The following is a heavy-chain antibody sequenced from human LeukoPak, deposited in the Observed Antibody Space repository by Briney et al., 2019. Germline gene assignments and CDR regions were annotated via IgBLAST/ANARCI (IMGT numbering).Heavy chain of an antibody. J-gene: IGHJ4*02. Sequence: SETLSLTCAVYGETFIHNFWTWIRQPPGKGLEWIGQINHSGSTYYNPSLKSRVTILVDTSKNQFSLKLTSVTAADTAVYYCARVMPYFYGSMALLVTIDYWGQGILVTVSS. CDR3: ARVMPYFYGSMALLVTIDY. V-gene: IGHV4-34*01. CDR2: INHSGST. CDR1: GETFIHNF. D-gene: IGHD3-10*01.